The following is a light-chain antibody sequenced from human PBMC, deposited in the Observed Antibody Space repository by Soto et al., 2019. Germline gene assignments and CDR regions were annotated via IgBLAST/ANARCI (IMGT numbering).Light chain of an antibody. Sequence: LTQPPSASGTPGQRVTISCSGSSSNIGSNYVYWYQHLTGTAPKLLIYRNNQRPSGVPDRFSGSKSGTSASLAISGLRSEDEADYYCATWDDSLSNYVFGTGTKVTVL. J-gene: IGLJ1*01. CDR1: SSNIGSNY. V-gene: IGLV1-47*01. CDR2: RNN. CDR3: ATWDDSLSNYV.